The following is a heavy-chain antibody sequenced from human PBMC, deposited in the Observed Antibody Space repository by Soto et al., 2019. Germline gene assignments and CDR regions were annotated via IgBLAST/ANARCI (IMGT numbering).Heavy chain of an antibody. V-gene: IGHV4-30-4*01. CDR3: ARLTPGYSSGWFIDY. J-gene: IGHJ4*02. D-gene: IGHD6-19*01. CDR2: IYYSGST. Sequence: QVQLQESGPGLVKPSQTLSLTCTVSGGSISSGDYYWSWIRQPPEKGLEWIGYIYYSGSTYYNPSLKSRVTISVDTSMNQFSLKLSSVTAADTAVYYCARLTPGYSSGWFIDYWGQGTLVTVSS. CDR1: GGSISSGDYY.